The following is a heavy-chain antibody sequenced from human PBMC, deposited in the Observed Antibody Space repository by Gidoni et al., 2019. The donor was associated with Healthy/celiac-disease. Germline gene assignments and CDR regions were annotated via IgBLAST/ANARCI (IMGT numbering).Heavy chain of an antibody. D-gene: IGHD2-2*01. CDR3: ARVVSSTSCYDY. Sequence: KGLEWIGYIYYSGSTYYNPSLKSRVTISVDTSKNQFSLKLSSVTAADTAVYYCARVVSSTSCYDYWGQGTLVTVSS. CDR2: IYYSGST. V-gene: IGHV4-31*02. J-gene: IGHJ4*02.